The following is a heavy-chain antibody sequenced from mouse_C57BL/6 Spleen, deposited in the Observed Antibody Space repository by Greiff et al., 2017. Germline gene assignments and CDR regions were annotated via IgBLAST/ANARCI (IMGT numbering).Heavy chain of an antibody. Sequence: EVKLEESGGGLVKPGGSLKLSCAASGFTFSSYAMSWVRQTPEKRLEWVATISDGGSYTYYPDNVKGRFTISRDNAKHNLYLQMSHLKSEDTAMYYCAMKQLRPDGFAYWGQGTLVTVSA. D-gene: IGHD3-2*02. CDR1: GFTFSSYA. J-gene: IGHJ3*01. V-gene: IGHV5-4*03. CDR3: AMKQLRPDGFAY. CDR2: ISDGGSYT.